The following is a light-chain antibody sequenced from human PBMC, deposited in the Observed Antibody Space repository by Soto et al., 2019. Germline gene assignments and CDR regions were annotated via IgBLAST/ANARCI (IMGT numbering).Light chain of an antibody. V-gene: IGLV1-40*01. CDR2: GNS. CDR1: SSNIGAGYD. Sequence: QSVLTQPRSVSGAPGQGVTISSTGSSSNIGAGYDVHWYQQLPGTAPKLLIYGNSNRPSGVPDRFSGSKSGTSASLAITGLQAEDEAYYYCQSYDSSLSGSYVVFGGGTKLTVL. J-gene: IGLJ2*01. CDR3: QSYDSSLSGSYVV.